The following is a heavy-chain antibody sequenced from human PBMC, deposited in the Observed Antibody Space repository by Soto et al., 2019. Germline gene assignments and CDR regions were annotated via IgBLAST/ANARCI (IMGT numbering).Heavy chain of an antibody. CDR2: TSYDGNNK. Sequence: GGSLRLSCTGSGFTFGNYGMHWVRQAPGKGLEWVASTSYDGNNKYYADSLKGRFTISRDNSRKMVYLQMTSLGPEDTAVYYCAKGGGSARDFDYWGQGALVTVS. D-gene: IGHD1-26*01. CDR3: AKGGGSARDFDY. CDR1: GFTFGNYG. J-gene: IGHJ4*02. V-gene: IGHV3-30*18.